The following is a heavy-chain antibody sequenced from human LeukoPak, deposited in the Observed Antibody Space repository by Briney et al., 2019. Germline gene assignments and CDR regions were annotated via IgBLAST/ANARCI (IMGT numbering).Heavy chain of an antibody. Sequence: PSETLSLTCSVSGGSIYSHYWSWIRQPPGQGLEWIGYIFYSGSANYNPSLKSRVTISVDTSKNQFSLKLSSVTAADTAVYYCASRSSIWSGYQDTLYYFDSWGQGTLVTVSS. D-gene: IGHD3-3*01. CDR3: ASRSSIWSGYQDTLYYFDS. CDR2: IFYSGSA. V-gene: IGHV4-59*11. J-gene: IGHJ4*02. CDR1: GGSIYSHY.